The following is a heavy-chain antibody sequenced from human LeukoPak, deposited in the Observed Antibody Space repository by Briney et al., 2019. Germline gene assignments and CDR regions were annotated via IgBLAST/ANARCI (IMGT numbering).Heavy chain of an antibody. V-gene: IGHV3-9*01. CDR2: ISWNSGAI. CDR3: AKARAKAAAAINY. CDR1: GFSFDDYA. Sequence: GGSLRLSCAASGFSFDDYAMQWVRETPGKGLECVSGISWNSGAIGYADSVKGRFSIYRDNDKNYLFLQMNSLRAEDTALYYCAKARAKAAAAINYWGQGTPVSVSS. J-gene: IGHJ4*02. D-gene: IGHD2-2*02.